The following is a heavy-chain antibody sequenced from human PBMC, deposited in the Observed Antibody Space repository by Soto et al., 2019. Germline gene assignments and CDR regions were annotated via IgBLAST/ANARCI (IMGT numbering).Heavy chain of an antibody. Sequence: QLQLLESGPGLVKASETLSLTCNVSGGSISTSRSYWAWIRQPPGKGLEWLANIFYSGSTYYNPSLASRVTVCVDTAKNEFSLNLRSVTAADTAVYYCARQPTTGDTDLWFDPWGQGALVTVSS. CDR2: IFYSGST. CDR1: GGSISTSRSY. CDR3: ARQPTTGDTDLWFDP. J-gene: IGHJ5*02. D-gene: IGHD2-21*01. V-gene: IGHV4-39*01.